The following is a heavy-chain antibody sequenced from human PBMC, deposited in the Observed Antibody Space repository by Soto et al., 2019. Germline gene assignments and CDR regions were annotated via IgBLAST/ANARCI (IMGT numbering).Heavy chain of an antibody. CDR1: GGSISSGGYY. Sequence: SETRPLTCTVCGGSISSGGYYWSWIRHHPGKGLEWIGYIYYRVSTCYNPSLKRRATISVDTSKNHFSLKLSSVTAADTAVYYCARGRIEEAAGYFVNWGQGAL. V-gene: IGHV4-31*03. CDR3: ARGRIEEAAGYFVN. CDR2: IYYRVST. D-gene: IGHD6-19*01. J-gene: IGHJ4*02.